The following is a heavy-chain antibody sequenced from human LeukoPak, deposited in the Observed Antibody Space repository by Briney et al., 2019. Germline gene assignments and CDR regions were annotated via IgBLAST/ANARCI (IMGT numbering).Heavy chain of an antibody. J-gene: IGHJ4*02. D-gene: IGHD2-2*01. CDR1: GFTFSDHY. V-gene: IGHV3-11*01. CDR2: ITSSGSPI. CDR3: ARDPDTSSKVDY. Sequence: GGSLRLSCAASGFTFSDHYMSWIRQAPGKGLEWVSYITSSGSPIYYADSVKGRFTISRDNAKNSLYLQMNSLGADDTAVYYCARDPDTSSKVDYWGQGTLVTVSS.